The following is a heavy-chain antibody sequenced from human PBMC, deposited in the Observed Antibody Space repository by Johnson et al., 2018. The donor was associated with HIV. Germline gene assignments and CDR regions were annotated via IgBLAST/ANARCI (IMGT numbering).Heavy chain of an antibody. CDR3: ATLKGPRLHIAARRPDAFDI. CDR2: ISFDGNLK. Sequence: QVHLVESGGGVVQPGRSLRPSCAASGFTFSNLGIHWVRQAPGKRPEWVAVISFDGNLKKFADSVKGRFTISRDNSKNTLYLQMNSLRAEDTAVYYCATLKGPRLHIAARRPDAFDIWGQGTMVTVSS. V-gene: IGHV3-33*01. D-gene: IGHD6-6*01. CDR1: GFTFSNLG. J-gene: IGHJ3*02.